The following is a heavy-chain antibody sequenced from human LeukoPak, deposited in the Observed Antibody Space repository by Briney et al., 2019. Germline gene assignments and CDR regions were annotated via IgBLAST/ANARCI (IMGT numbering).Heavy chain of an antibody. Sequence: GGSLRLSCAASGFTFSSYGMHWVRQAPGKGLEWVAFIRYDGSNKYYADSVKGRFTISRDNSKNTLYLQMNSPRAEDTAVYYCAKDQLVAGPFDYWGQGTLVTVSS. D-gene: IGHD6-19*01. V-gene: IGHV3-30*02. CDR3: AKDQLVAGPFDY. CDR1: GFTFSSYG. J-gene: IGHJ4*02. CDR2: IRYDGSNK.